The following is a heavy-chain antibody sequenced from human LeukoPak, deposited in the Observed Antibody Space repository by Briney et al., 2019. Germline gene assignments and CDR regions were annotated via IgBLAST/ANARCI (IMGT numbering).Heavy chain of an antibody. CDR3: VRGNRYFFDY. J-gene: IGHJ4*02. Sequence: PGGSLRLSCAASGFRFSSYEMNWVRQAPGRGLEWVSYIGNTGRTIYYVDSVKGRFTVSRDNAKNSLYLQMNSLRAKDTAIYYCVRGNRYFFDYWGQGTLVTVSS. D-gene: IGHD1-14*01. CDR2: IGNTGRTI. CDR1: GFRFSSYE. V-gene: IGHV3-48*03.